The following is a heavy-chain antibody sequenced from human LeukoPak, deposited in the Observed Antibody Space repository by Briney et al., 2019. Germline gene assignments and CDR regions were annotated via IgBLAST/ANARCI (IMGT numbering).Heavy chain of an antibody. D-gene: IGHD5-18*01. CDR1: GDTVSSNIAA. CDR3: ARDRSFGYGSHFDY. CDR2: TFYRSKWCN. J-gene: IGHJ4*02. Sequence: SQTLSLTCAISGDTVSSNIAAWNWLRQSPSSGLEWLGRTFYRSKWCNDYALSVKGRITINPDTSKNHFYLQLNSVTPEDTAVYYCARDRSFGYGSHFDYWGQGTLVTVSS. V-gene: IGHV6-1*01.